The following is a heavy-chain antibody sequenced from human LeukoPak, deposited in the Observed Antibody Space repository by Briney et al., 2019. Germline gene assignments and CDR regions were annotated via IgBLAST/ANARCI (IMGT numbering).Heavy chain of an antibody. CDR2: IYYSGST. V-gene: IGHV4-39*07. CDR3: ARVSGRGGYSYGTNWFDP. CDR1: GGSISSSSYY. D-gene: IGHD5-18*01. Sequence: NSSETLSLTCTVSGGSISSSSYYWGWIRQPPGKGLEWIGSIYYSGSTYYNPSLKSRVTISVDTSKNQFSLKLSSVTAADTAVYYCARVSGRGGYSYGTNWFDPWGQGTLVTVSS. J-gene: IGHJ5*02.